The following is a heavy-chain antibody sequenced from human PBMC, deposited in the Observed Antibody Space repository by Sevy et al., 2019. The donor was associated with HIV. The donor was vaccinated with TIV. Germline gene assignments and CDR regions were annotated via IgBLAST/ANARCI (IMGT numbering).Heavy chain of an antibody. CDR2: ISSSGSTI. D-gene: IGHD5-12*01. V-gene: IGHV3-48*03. Sequence: GGSLRLSCAASGFTFSSYEMNWVRQAPGKGLEWVSYISSSGSTIYYADSVKGRFTICRDNAKNPLNLQMNSLRAEDTAGYYCARDLGGGYNSAGAEDFQHWGQGTLVTVSS. CDR1: GFTFSSYE. CDR3: ARDLGGGYNSAGAEDFQH. J-gene: IGHJ1*01.